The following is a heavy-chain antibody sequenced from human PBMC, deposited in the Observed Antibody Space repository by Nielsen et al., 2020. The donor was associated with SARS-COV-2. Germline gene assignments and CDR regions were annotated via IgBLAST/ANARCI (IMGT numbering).Heavy chain of an antibody. CDR2: ISSSSSTI. J-gene: IGHJ6*02. D-gene: IGHD6-13*01. Sequence: GGSLRLSCAASGFTFSSYSMNWVRQAPGKGLEWVSYISSSSSTIYYADSVKGRFTISRENAKNSLYLQMNSLRAGDTAVYYCARSVGSPGGMDVWGQGTTVTVSS. V-gene: IGHV3-48*01. CDR1: GFTFSSYS. CDR3: ARSVGSPGGMDV.